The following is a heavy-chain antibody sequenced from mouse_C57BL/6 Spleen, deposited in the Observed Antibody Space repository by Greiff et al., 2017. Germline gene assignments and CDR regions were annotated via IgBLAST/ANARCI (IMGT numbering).Heavy chain of an antibody. V-gene: IGHV1-54*01. D-gene: IGHD1-1*01. Sequence: QVQLKQSGAELVRPGTSVKVSCKASGYAFTNYLIEWVKQRPGQGLEWIGVINPGSGGTNYNEKFKGKATLTADKSSSTAYMQLSSLTSEDSAVYFCARSGDYYGSSPLAYWGQGTLVTVSA. CDR1: GYAFTNYL. CDR3: ARSGDYYGSSPLAY. CDR2: INPGSGGT. J-gene: IGHJ3*01.